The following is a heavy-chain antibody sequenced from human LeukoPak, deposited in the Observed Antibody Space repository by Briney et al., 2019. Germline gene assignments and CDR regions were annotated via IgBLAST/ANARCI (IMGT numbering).Heavy chain of an antibody. D-gene: IGHD1-1*01. J-gene: IGHJ4*02. CDR2: ISSSGSTI. CDR3: ARERQLERLAFGKEGSAFDY. Sequence: GGSLRLSCAASGFTFSSYEMNWVRQAPGKGLEWVSYISSSGSTIYYAASVKGRFTISRDNAKNSLYLQMNRLRAEDTAVYYCARERQLERLAFGKEGSAFDYWGQGTLVTVSS. CDR1: GFTFSSYE. V-gene: IGHV3-48*03.